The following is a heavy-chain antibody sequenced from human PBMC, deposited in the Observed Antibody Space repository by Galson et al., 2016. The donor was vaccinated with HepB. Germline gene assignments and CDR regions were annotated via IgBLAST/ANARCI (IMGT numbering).Heavy chain of an antibody. J-gene: IGHJ6*02. CDR2: TRNRRNSFIT. CDR1: GFTFRSYE. D-gene: IGHD1-1*01. CDR3: GTTIYYYYGMDV. Sequence: SLRLSCAASGFTFRSYEMNWVRQAPGKGLEWVGRTRNRRNSFITEYAASVKGRFTISRDDSKSIAYLQMNSLKTEDTAVYYCGTTIYYYYGMDVWGQGTTVTVSS. V-gene: IGHV3-72*01.